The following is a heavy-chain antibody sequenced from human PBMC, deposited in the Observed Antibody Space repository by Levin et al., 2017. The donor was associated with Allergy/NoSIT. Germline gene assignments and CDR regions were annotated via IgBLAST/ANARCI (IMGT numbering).Heavy chain of an antibody. CDR3: AGGITTREGYDYFDY. Sequence: ASVKVSCKASGYTFTSYDINWVRQATGQGLEWMGWMNPNSGNTGYAQKFQGRVTMTRNTSISTAYMELSSLRSEDTAVYYCAGGITTREGYDYFDYWGQGTLVTVSS. CDR2: MNPNSGNT. V-gene: IGHV1-8*01. J-gene: IGHJ4*02. D-gene: IGHD4-11*01. CDR1: GYTFTSYD.